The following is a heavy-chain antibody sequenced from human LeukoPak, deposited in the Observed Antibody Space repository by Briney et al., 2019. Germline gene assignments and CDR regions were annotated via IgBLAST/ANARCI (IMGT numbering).Heavy chain of an antibody. V-gene: IGHV4-59*01. J-gene: IGHJ3*02. D-gene: IGHD1-26*01. CDR1: GGSISSYY. CDR2: IYYSGST. CDR3: ARDLRSGRDI. Sequence: TSETLSLTCTVSGGSISSYYWSWIRQPPGKGLEWIGYIYYSGSTNYNPSLKSRVTISVDTSKNQFSLKLSSVTAADTAVYYCARDLRSGRDIWGQGTMVTVSS.